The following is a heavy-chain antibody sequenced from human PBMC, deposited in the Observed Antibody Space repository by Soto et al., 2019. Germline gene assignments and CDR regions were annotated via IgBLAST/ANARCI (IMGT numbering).Heavy chain of an antibody. D-gene: IGHD6-19*01. J-gene: IGHJ4*02. V-gene: IGHV1-18*01. Sequence: ASVKVSCKASGYTFTSYGVSWVRQAPGHGLEWVGWISAYNGNTKNAQKLQGRVTMSTDTSTSTAYMELRSLTSDDTAVYYCARGGPQYSSGWHVSDYWGQGTLVTVS. CDR2: ISAYNGNT. CDR3: ARGGPQYSSGWHVSDY. CDR1: GYTFTSYG.